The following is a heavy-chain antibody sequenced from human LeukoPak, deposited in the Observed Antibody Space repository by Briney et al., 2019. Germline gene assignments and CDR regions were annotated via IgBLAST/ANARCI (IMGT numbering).Heavy chain of an antibody. D-gene: IGHD1-26*01. V-gene: IGHV4-4*02. CDR2: ISLSGLT. CDR1: GGSISSTNW. J-gene: IGHJ4*02. Sequence: SETQSLTCGVSGGSISSTNWWSWVRPPPGQGLEWIGEISLSGLTNYNPSLKSRVTMSLDKSKNHLSLNLTSVTAADTAVYYCSRESGAFSPFGYWGQGTLVTVSS. CDR3: SRESGAFSPFGY.